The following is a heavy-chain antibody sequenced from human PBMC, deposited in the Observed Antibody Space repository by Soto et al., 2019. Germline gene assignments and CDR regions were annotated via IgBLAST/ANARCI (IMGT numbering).Heavy chain of an antibody. CDR1: GFTVSSYY. CDR3: TRGGYSRSSGY. J-gene: IGHJ4*02. CDR2: IYNGGST. V-gene: IGHV3-53*01. D-gene: IGHD6-6*01. Sequence: EVQLVEYGGGLIQPGGSLRLSCAASGFTVSSYYMSWVRQAPGKGLEWVSVIYNGGSTYYADSVKGRFTISRDNSKNTLYLQMNSLSAEDTAVYYCTRGGYSRSSGYWGQGSLVTVSS.